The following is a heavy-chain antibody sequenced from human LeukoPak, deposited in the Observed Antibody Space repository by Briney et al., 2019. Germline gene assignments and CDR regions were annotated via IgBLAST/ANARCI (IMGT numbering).Heavy chain of an antibody. CDR3: ASGIVVVVAATRYSYYYYGMDV. Sequence: SETLSLTCAVYGGSFSGYYWNWIRQPPGKGLEWIGEMNHSGSTNYNPSLKSRVTISVDTSKNQFSLKLSSVTAADTAVYYCASGIVVVVAATRYSYYYYGMDVWGQGTTVTVSS. CDR2: MNHSGST. J-gene: IGHJ6*02. D-gene: IGHD2-15*01. V-gene: IGHV4-34*01. CDR1: GGSFSGYY.